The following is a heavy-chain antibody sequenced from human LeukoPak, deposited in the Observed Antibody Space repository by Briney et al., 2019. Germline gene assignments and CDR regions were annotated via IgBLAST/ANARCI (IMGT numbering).Heavy chain of an antibody. Sequence: GGSLRLSCAASGFTFSSYAMSWVRQAPGKGLEWVSAISGSGGSTSYADSVKGRFTISRDNSKNTLYLQMNSLRAEDTAVYYCARRGITMIVVLYFDYRGQGTLVTVSS. V-gene: IGHV3-23*01. J-gene: IGHJ4*02. CDR2: ISGSGGST. D-gene: IGHD3-22*01. CDR1: GFTFSSYA. CDR3: ARRGITMIVVLYFDY.